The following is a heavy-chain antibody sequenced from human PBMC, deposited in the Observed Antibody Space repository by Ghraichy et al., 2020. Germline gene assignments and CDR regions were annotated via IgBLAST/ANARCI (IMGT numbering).Heavy chain of an antibody. V-gene: IGHV3-48*02. CDR2: ISSSSSTI. CDR1: GFTFSSYS. D-gene: IGHD3-22*01. Sequence: GGSLRLSCAASGFTFSSYSMNWVRQAPGKGLEWVSYISSSSSTIYYADSVKGRFTISRDNAKNSLYLQMNSPRDEDTAVYYCARDQLDSSGPNWFDPWGQGTLVTVSS. CDR3: ARDQLDSSGPNWFDP. J-gene: IGHJ5*02.